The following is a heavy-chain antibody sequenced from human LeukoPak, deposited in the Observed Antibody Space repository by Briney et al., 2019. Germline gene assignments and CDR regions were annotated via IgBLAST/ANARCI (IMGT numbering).Heavy chain of an antibody. CDR1: GYTFTSYD. D-gene: IGHD3-10*01. V-gene: IGHV1-8*01. CDR2: MNTNSGYT. CDR3: ARAVPGPFSY. Sequence: ASVKVSCKASGYTFTSYDINWVRQASGQGLEWMGWMNTNSGYTGYAQRFRGRVTVTRNTSINTAYMELRSLRSEDTAVYFCARAVPGPFSYWGQGTLVTVSS. J-gene: IGHJ4*02.